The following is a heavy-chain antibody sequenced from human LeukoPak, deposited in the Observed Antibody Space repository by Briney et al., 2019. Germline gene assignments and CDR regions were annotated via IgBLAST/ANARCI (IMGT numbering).Heavy chain of an antibody. CDR2: IYYSGTT. CDR3: ARCIDYGDYSDYFDY. CDR1: GGSISSGDYY. Sequence: PSQTLSLTCTVSGGSISSGDYYWSWIRQPPGKGLEWMGYIYYSGTTYYNPSLKSRVTISVDTSKNQFSLKLSSVTAADTAVYYCARCIDYGDYSDYFDYWGQGTLVTVSS. V-gene: IGHV4-30-4*08. D-gene: IGHD4-17*01. J-gene: IGHJ4*02.